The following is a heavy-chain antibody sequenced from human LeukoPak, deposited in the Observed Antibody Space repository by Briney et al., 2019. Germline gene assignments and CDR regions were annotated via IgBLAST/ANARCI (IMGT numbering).Heavy chain of an antibody. Sequence: GGSLRLSCAASGFTFTRFNMNWVRQAPGKGLELVSSITTSGTYIYYADSVKGRFTISRDDAKNSLYLQMNSLRAEDTAVYYCARPFYYDTNGGEGMDVWGQGTTVTVSS. CDR1: GFTFTRFN. D-gene: IGHD3-22*01. CDR3: ARPFYYDTNGGEGMDV. V-gene: IGHV3-21*04. CDR2: ITTSGTYI. J-gene: IGHJ6*02.